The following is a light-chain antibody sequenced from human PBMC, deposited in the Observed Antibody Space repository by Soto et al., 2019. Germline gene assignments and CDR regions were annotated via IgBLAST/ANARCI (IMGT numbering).Light chain of an antibody. V-gene: IGKV3-20*01. CDR3: QQHSNSPWT. CDR1: QTISNNY. Sequence: EIVLTQSPGTLTLSPGESAALYCRASQTISNNYLVWYRQKPSQAPRLLIYAVSSRAAVIPDRFSGSGSGTDFALTIARLEPEDSAVYYCQQHSNSPWTFGQGTRVEF. J-gene: IGKJ1*01. CDR2: AVS.